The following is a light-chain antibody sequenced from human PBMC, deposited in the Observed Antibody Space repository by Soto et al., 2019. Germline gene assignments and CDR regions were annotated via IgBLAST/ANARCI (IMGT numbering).Light chain of an antibody. CDR2: DAF. J-gene: IGKJ3*01. CDR3: QQRSAWPGLHT. Sequence: EIVLTQSPAAMSLSPGERATLSCRASQSINTFLAWYQQKPGQPPRLLISDAFERATGIPARFSGSGSGTDFTLTISSLEPEDFAVYYCQQRSAWPGLHTFGPGTRVDIK. V-gene: IGKV3-11*01. CDR1: QSINTF.